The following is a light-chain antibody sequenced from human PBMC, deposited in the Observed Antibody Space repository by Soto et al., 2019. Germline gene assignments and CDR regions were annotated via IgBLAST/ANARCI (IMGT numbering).Light chain of an antibody. CDR1: QSVSSSS. Sequence: EIVLTQSPGTLSLSPGERATLSCRASQSVSSSSLAWYQHNPGQAPRLLIYEASSRATGIPDRFSGSGSGTDFTLTISSLEPEDFAVYYCQQRFNWQVTFGQGTRLEIK. CDR2: EAS. V-gene: IGKV3D-20*02. CDR3: QQRFNWQVT. J-gene: IGKJ5*01.